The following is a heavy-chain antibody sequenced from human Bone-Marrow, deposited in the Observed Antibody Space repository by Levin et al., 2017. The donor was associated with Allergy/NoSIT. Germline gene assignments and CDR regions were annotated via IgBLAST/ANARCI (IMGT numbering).Heavy chain of an antibody. CDR2: ISWNSGSI. V-gene: IGHV3-9*01. CDR1: GFTFDDYA. CDR3: AKDSIAVAGYGMDV. J-gene: IGHJ6*02. D-gene: IGHD6-19*01. Sequence: GGSLRLSCAASGFTFDDYAMHWVRQAPGKGLEWVSGISWNSGSIGYADSVKGRFTISRDNAKNSLYLQMNSLRAEDTALYYCAKDSIAVAGYGMDVWGQGTTVTVSS.